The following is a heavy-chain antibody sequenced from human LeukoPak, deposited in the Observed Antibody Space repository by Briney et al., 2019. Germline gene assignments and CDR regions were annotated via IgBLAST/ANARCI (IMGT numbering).Heavy chain of an antibody. CDR1: GYTFTSYA. Sequence: ASVKVSCKASGYTFTSYAMHWVRQAPGQRLEWMGWFNAGNGNTKYSQKFQGRVTITRDTSASTAYMELRSLRSDDTAVYYCARDLGDIVVVPAARGFDPWGQGTLVTVSS. CDR2: FNAGNGNT. CDR3: ARDLGDIVVVPAARGFDP. D-gene: IGHD2-2*01. V-gene: IGHV1-3*01. J-gene: IGHJ5*02.